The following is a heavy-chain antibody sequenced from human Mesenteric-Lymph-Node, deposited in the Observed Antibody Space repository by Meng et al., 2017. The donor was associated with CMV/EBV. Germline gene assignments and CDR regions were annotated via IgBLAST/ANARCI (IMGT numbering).Heavy chain of an antibody. V-gene: IGHV3-7*01. Sequence: GGSLRLSCVASGFTFNNYCMRWVRRQAPGKGLEWVANMKEDGSEKYYVDFVKGRFAISRDSAKDSLYLQMNSLRVEDTAVYYCARAVCSSTTCSEPYYFDYWGQGTLVTVSS. CDR1: GFTFNNYC. J-gene: IGHJ4*02. CDR2: MKEDGSEK. D-gene: IGHD2-2*01. CDR3: ARAVCSSTTCSEPYYFDY.